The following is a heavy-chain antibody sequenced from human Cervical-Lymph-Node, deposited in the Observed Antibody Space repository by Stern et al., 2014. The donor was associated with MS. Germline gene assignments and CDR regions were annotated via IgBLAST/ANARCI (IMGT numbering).Heavy chain of an antibody. V-gene: IGHV1-2*06. CDR1: GYTFTYHY. CDR2: INPSHGDT. CDR3: ARAFSGYEEVDH. D-gene: IGHD5-12*01. Sequence: QVQLGQSGAEVRRPGASVKVSCKASGYTFTYHYIHWVRQAPGQGLQWMGRINPSHGDTNFAQRLQGRITMTTDKSTSTAYMELSGLTVDDTAVYFCARAFSGYEEVDHWGQGTLLVVSS. J-gene: IGHJ4*02.